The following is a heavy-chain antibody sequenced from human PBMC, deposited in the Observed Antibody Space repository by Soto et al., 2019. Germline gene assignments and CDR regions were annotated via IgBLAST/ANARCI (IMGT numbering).Heavy chain of an antibody. Sequence: KASETLSLTCTVSGGSISGHSWIWIRQPAGRGLEWIGHIYPSGTTSYNPSLRSRVTMSLDTSKNQIFLNLTSVTAADTAVFYCVRGRSYSVYDFWGPGTLVTVSS. CDR3: VRGRSYSVYDF. CDR2: IYPSGTT. CDR1: GGSISGHS. V-gene: IGHV4-4*07. D-gene: IGHD5-12*01. J-gene: IGHJ4*02.